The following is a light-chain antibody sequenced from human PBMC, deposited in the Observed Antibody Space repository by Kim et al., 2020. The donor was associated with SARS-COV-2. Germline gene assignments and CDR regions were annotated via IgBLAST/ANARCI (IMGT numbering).Light chain of an antibody. Sequence: ASLGDRVTITCRASLDVDINLAWYQQNPGKAPKLLIYAASTLRSGVPARFSGSGSGTEFTLNISSLQPEDFATYYCLQLKTYPLTFGGGTKVEIK. CDR2: AAS. V-gene: IGKV1-9*01. J-gene: IGKJ4*01. CDR1: LDVDIN. CDR3: LQLKTYPLT.